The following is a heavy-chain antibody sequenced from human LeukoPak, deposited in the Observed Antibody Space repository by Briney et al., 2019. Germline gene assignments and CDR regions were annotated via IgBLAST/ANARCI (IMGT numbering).Heavy chain of an antibody. D-gene: IGHD4-17*01. J-gene: IGHJ4*02. CDR3: ARGDYGQTY. V-gene: IGHV4-39*07. Sequence: SGTLSLTCAVSGGSISSSSYYWGWIRQPPGKGLEWIGSIYYSGSTYYNPSLKSRVTISVDTSKNQFSLKLSSVTAADTAVYYCARGDYGQTYWGQGTLVTVSS. CDR1: GGSISSSSYY. CDR2: IYYSGST.